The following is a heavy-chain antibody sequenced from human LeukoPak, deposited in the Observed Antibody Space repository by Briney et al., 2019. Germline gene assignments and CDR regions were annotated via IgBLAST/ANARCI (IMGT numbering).Heavy chain of an antibody. CDR1: GFTFSSYG. V-gene: IGHV3-33*01. CDR2: IWYDGSNK. CDR3: ARPYSYGYFDY. Sequence: GGSLRLSCAASGFTFSSYGMPWVRQAPGKGLEWVAVIWYDGSNKYYADSVKGRFTISRDDSKNTLYLQMNSLRAEDTAVYYCARPYSYGYFDYWGQGTLVTVSS. J-gene: IGHJ4*02. D-gene: IGHD5-18*01.